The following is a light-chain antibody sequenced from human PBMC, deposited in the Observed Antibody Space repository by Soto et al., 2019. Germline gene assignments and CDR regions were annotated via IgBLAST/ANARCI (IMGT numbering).Light chain of an antibody. V-gene: IGKV3-20*01. CDR1: QSVSSTY. CDR3: QQYGSSAWT. Sequence: ELVLTQSPGTLSLSPGERATLSCRASQSVSSTYLAWYQQKPGQAPRLLIYGASSRATGIPDRFSGSGSGTEFTLTISRLEPEDFAVYYCQQYGSSAWTFGQGTKVEIK. CDR2: GAS. J-gene: IGKJ1*01.